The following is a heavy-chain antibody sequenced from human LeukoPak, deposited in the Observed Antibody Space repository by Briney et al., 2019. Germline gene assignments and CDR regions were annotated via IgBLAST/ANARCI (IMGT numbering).Heavy chain of an antibody. Sequence: ASAKVSCKVSGYTLTELSMHWVRQAPGKGLEWMGGFDPEDGETIYAQTPQGRVTMTEDTSTDTAYMELSSLRSADTGLYYCARRQEGDVWGQGTTVTVSS. CDR1: GYTLTELS. V-gene: IGHV1-24*01. CDR2: FDPEDGET. J-gene: IGHJ6*02. CDR3: ARRQEGDV.